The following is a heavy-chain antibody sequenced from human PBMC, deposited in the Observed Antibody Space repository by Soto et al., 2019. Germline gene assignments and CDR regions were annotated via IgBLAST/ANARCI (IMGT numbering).Heavy chain of an antibody. CDR1: GFTYSTYT. D-gene: IGHD5-12*01. V-gene: IGHV3-30-3*01. CDR3: ARHRGPRIDGSTYFDY. CDR2: ISYDGNNK. J-gene: IGHJ4*02. Sequence: GGSLRLSCAASGFTYSTYTMHWVRQAPGKGLEWVAVISYDGNNKFYADSVKGRFTISRDSTKQTLYLQMNSLRPEDTSVYYCARHRGPRIDGSTYFDYWGQGTLVTVSS.